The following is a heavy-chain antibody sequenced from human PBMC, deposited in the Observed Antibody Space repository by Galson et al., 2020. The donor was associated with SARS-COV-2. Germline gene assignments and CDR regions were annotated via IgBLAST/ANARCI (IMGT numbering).Heavy chain of an antibody. CDR2: IYYSGST. CDR3: AHAGFSGSYHYFDY. J-gene: IGHJ4*02. Sequence: PSETLSLTCTVSGGSISSSSYYWGWIRQPPGKGLAWIGSIYYSGSTYYNPSLKSRVTISVDTSKNQFSLKLSSVTAADTAVYYCAHAGFSGSYHYFDYWGQGTLVTVSS. D-gene: IGHD1-26*01. CDR1: GGSISSSSYY. V-gene: IGHV4-39*01.